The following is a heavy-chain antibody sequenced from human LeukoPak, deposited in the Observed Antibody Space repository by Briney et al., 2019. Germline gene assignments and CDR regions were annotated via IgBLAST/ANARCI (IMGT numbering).Heavy chain of an antibody. D-gene: IGHD3-10*01. CDR1: GFTFSNYA. Sequence: GGSLRLSCAASGFTFSNYAMSWVRQAPGKGLEWVSCISNSDDSTYYADSVQGRLTISRDNSKNTLYLQMNSLRAEDTAVYYCVNSGAAIIRAVIWWEPYSDYWGQGTPVTVSS. V-gene: IGHV3-23*01. J-gene: IGHJ4*02. CDR2: ISNSDDST. CDR3: VNSGAAIIRAVIWWEPYSDY.